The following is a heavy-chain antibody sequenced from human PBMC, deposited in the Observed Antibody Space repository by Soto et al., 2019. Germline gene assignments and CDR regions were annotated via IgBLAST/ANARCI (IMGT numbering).Heavy chain of an antibody. D-gene: IGHD3-16*01. J-gene: IGHJ4*02. Sequence: QVQLVQSGAEVKKPGASVKVSCKASGYTFTSYGISWVRQAPGQGLEWMGWISAYNGNTNYAQKLQGRVTMTTDTSPSTAYMELRSLRSDDTAVYYCARGHDYDYVWGNYGGGSTFDYWGQGTLVTVSS. CDR3: ARGHDYDYVWGNYGGGSTFDY. CDR1: GYTFTSYG. V-gene: IGHV1-18*01. CDR2: ISAYNGNT.